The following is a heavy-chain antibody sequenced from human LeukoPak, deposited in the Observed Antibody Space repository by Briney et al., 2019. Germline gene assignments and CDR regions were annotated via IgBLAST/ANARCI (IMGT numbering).Heavy chain of an antibody. Sequence: SQTLSLTCTVSGGSISSGSYYWSWIRQPAGQGLEWIGRIYTSGSTNYNPSLKSRVTISVDTSKNQFSLRLSSVTAADTAVYYCARVGMGVGRRTPHWFDPWGQGTLVTVSS. CDR2: IYTSGST. J-gene: IGHJ5*02. CDR3: ARVGMGVGRRTPHWFDP. V-gene: IGHV4-61*02. CDR1: GGSISSGSYY. D-gene: IGHD1-26*01.